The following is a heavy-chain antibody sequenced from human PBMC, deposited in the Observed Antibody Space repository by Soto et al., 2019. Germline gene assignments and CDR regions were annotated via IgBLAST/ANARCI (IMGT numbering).Heavy chain of an antibody. Sequence: QVTVKESGPVLVKPTETLTLTCTVSVFSLSNGGLGVSWIRQPPGKALEWLAHIFSNDEKSYSTSLKSRLTISKDTSKSQVVLIMTNMDPVDTATYYCASTYSTSWYWFDPWGQGTLVTVSS. J-gene: IGHJ5*02. D-gene: IGHD6-13*01. CDR1: VFSLSNGGLG. V-gene: IGHV2-26*04. CDR2: IFSNDEK. CDR3: ASTYSTSWYWFDP.